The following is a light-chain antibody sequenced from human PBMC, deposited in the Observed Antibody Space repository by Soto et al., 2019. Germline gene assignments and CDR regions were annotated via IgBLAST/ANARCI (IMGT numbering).Light chain of an antibody. J-gene: IGLJ2*01. CDR3: SSYTSTSTIL. V-gene: IGLV2-14*01. CDR1: SSDIGAYNY. Sequence: QSVLTQPASVSGSSGQSITISCTGTSSDIGAYNYVSWYQHHPGKAPKFMMYEVSYRPSGVSDRFSGSKSGNTASLTISGLQAEDEADYYCSSYTSTSTILFGGGTKLTVL. CDR2: EVS.